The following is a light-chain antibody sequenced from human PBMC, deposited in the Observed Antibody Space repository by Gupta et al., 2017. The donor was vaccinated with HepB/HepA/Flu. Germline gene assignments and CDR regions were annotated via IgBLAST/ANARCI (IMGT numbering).Light chain of an antibody. CDR3: QHYGNTPPSI. CDR1: QSVRSNY. CDR2: GIS. Sequence: ELVLTQSPGTLSLSPGERATLSCRASQSVRSNYLAWYQHKRGQAPRLLIYGISTRATGIPDRFSGGGSGTDFTLTISRLEPEDFAVYYCQHYGNTPPSIFGPGTKLEI. J-gene: IGKJ2*02. V-gene: IGKV3-20*01.